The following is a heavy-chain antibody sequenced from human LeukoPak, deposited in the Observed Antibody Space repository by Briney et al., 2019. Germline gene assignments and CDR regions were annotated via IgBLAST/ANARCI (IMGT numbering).Heavy chain of an antibody. Sequence: GGSLRLSCAASGFTFSSYGMHWVRQAPGKGLEWVAFIRYDGSNKYYADSVKGRFTISRDNSKNTLYLQMNSLRAEDTAVYYCAKDPRWDIGSRWYPNYYYYYMDVWGKGTTVTISS. CDR3: AKDPRWDIGSRWYPNYYYYYMDV. J-gene: IGHJ6*03. CDR1: GFTFSSYG. D-gene: IGHD6-13*01. CDR2: IRYDGSNK. V-gene: IGHV3-30*02.